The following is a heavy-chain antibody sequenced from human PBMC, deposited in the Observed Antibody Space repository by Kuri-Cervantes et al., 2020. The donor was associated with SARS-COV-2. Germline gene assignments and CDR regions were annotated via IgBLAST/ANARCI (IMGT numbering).Heavy chain of an antibody. Sequence: GSLRLSCTVSGGSISSYYWSWIRQPPGKGLEWIGYIYYSGSTNYNPSLKSRVTISVDTSKNQFSLKLSSVTAADTAVYYCARATEADYGDYIDAFDIWGQGTMVTVSS. D-gene: IGHD4-17*01. CDR1: GGSISSYY. J-gene: IGHJ3*02. CDR3: ARATEADYGDYIDAFDI. CDR2: IYYSGST. V-gene: IGHV4-59*01.